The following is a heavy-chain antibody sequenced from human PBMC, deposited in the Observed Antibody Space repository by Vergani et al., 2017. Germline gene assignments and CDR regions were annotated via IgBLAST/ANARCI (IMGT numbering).Heavy chain of an antibody. J-gene: IGHJ4*02. CDR1: GFTFSSYA. CDR2: ISGSGGST. Sequence: EVQLLESGGGLVQPGGSLRLSCAASGFTFSSYAMSWVRQAPGKGLEWVSAISGSGGSTYYADSVKGRFTISRDNSKDTLYLQMNSLGAEDTAVYYCAHSHRVSSWGYYFDYWGQGTLVTVSS. D-gene: IGHD7-27*01. V-gene: IGHV3-23*01. CDR3: AHSHRVSSWGYYFDY.